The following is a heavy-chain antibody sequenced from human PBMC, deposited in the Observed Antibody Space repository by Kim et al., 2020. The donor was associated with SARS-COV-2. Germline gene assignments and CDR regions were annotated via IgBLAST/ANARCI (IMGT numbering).Heavy chain of an antibody. CDR1: GFTFSSYG. J-gene: IGHJ4*02. CDR2: ISYDGSNK. CDR3: AKEGRLLLWFGESYPLDY. Sequence: GGSLRLSCAASGFTFSSYGMHWVRQAPGKGLEWVAVISYDGSNKYYADSVKGRFTISRDNSKNTLYLQMNSLRAEETAGYYCAKEGRLLLWFGESYPLDYWGQGTLVTVSS. V-gene: IGHV3-30*18. D-gene: IGHD3-10*01.